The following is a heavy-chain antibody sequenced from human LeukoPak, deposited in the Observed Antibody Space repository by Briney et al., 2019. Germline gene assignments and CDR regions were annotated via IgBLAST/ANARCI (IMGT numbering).Heavy chain of an antibody. D-gene: IGHD5-18*01. Sequence: SGPTLVNPTQTLTLTCSLSGVSLSTSGVGVGWIRQPPGKALEWLALIYWDDDSRYSPSLKSRLTIAKDTTKNQVVLTLTNMDSVDTASYYCAHSQVFSYGSFHDAYDIWGLGMLVTVSS. J-gene: IGHJ3*02. CDR2: IYWDDDS. V-gene: IGHV2-5*02. CDR1: GVSLSTSGVG. CDR3: AHSQVFSYGSFHDAYDI.